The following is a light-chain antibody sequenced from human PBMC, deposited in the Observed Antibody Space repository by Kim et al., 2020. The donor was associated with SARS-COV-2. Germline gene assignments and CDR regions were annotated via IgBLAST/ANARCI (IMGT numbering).Light chain of an antibody. CDR2: GAS. J-gene: IGKJ5*01. Sequence: AGVGGRVTSTGRASQDIRNDLGWYQQNPGRVPKRLIYGASSLQSGVPSRFSGSGSGTEFTLTISSVQPEDFATYFCLQHSTYPITFGQGTRLEIK. V-gene: IGKV1-17*01. CDR3: LQHSTYPIT. CDR1: QDIRND.